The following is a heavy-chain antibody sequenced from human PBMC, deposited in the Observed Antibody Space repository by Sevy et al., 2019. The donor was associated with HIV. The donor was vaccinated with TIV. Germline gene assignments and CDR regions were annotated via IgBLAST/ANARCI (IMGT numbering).Heavy chain of an antibody. D-gene: IGHD1-26*01. Sequence: GESLKISCKGSGYSFTSYWISWVRQMPGKGLEWMGRIDPSDSYTNYSPSFQGHVTISADKSISTAYLQWSSPKASDTAMYYCARRTRKLPTYYFDYWGQGTLVTVSS. V-gene: IGHV5-10-1*01. CDR2: IDPSDSYT. CDR3: ARRTRKLPTYYFDY. CDR1: GYSFTSYW. J-gene: IGHJ4*02.